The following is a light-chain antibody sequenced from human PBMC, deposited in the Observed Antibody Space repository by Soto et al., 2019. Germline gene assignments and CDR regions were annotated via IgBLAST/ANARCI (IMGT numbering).Light chain of an antibody. CDR3: CSYAGDSTWV. CDR1: SSDVGNYNL. V-gene: IGLV2-23*01. CDR2: EGS. J-gene: IGLJ3*02. Sequence: QSALTQPASVSGSPGQSITISCTGTSSDVGNYNLVSWYQQHPGEAPKLLIYEGSKPPSGVSNRFSGSKFGNTASLTISGLQAEDEVDYYCCSYAGDSTWVFGGGTKVTVL.